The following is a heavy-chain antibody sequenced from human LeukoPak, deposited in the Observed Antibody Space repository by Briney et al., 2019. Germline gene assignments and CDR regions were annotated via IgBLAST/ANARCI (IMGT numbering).Heavy chain of an antibody. CDR1: GYTFTGYY. J-gene: IGHJ4*02. CDR2: INPNSGGT. Sequence: GASVKVSCKASGYTFTGYYMHWVRQAPGQGLEWMGWINPNSGGTNYAQKFQGRVTMTRDTSISTAYMELSRLRSDDTAVYYCAREELEPAGRFDYWGQGTLVTVSS. D-gene: IGHD1-1*01. CDR3: AREELEPAGRFDY. V-gene: IGHV1-2*02.